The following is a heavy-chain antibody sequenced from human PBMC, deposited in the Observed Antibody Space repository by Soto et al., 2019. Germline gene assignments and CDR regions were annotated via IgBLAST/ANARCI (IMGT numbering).Heavy chain of an antibody. CDR3: ARRARPDFYYMDV. V-gene: IGHV3-64*01. Sequence: EVQLAESGGGLAQPGGSLRLSCAASGFTLSGYAMDWVRQAPGKGLEYVSGISSNGVGTYYANSVQGRFTISRDNSKNKVDLQMGSLRPEDMAVYYCARRARPDFYYMDVWGKGTTVNVSS. D-gene: IGHD6-6*01. J-gene: IGHJ6*03. CDR2: ISSNGVGT. CDR1: GFTLSGYA.